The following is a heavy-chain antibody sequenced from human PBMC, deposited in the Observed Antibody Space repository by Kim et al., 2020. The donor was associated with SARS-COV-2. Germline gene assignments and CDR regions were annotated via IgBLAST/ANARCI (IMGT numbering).Heavy chain of an antibody. V-gene: IGHV3-48*03. Sequence: TIYYADTVKGRFTISRDNAKNSLYLQMNSLRAEDTAVYYCARNAGGYYYYWGQGTLVTVSS. CDR2: TI. D-gene: IGHD3-22*01. J-gene: IGHJ4*02. CDR3: ARNAGGYYYY.